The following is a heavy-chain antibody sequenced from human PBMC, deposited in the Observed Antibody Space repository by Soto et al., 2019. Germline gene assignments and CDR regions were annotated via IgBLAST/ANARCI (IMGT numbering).Heavy chain of an antibody. J-gene: IGHJ4*02. CDR2: IYYSGST. CDR1: GGSISSYY. D-gene: IGHD3-10*01. CDR3: AGTYYYGSGSPPWDFDY. V-gene: IGHV4-59*01. Sequence: SETLSLTCTVSGGSISSYYWSWIRQPPGKGLEWSGYIYYSGSTNYNPSLKSRVTISVDTSKNQFSLKLSSVTAADTAVYYCAGTYYYGSGSPPWDFDYWGQGTLVTVSS.